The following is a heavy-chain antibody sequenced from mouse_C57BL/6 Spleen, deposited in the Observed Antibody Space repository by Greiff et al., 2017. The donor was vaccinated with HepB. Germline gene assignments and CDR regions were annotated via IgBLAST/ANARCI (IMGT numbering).Heavy chain of an antibody. CDR2: ISSGGSYT. V-gene: IGHV5-6*01. D-gene: IGHD5-1*01. CDR1: GFTFSSYG. J-gene: IGHJ1*03. Sequence: EVQLQESGGDLVKPGGSLKLSCAASGFTFSSYGMSWVRQTPDKRLEWVATISSGGSYTYYPDSVKGRFTISRDNAKNTLYLQMSSLKSEDTAMYYCARLSTYWYFDVWGTGTTVTVSS. CDR3: ARLSTYWYFDV.